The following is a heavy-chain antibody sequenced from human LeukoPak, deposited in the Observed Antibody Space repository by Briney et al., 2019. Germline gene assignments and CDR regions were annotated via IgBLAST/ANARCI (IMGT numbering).Heavy chain of an antibody. J-gene: IGHJ4*02. V-gene: IGHV3-48*03. Sequence: GGSLRLSCAASGFTFSSYEMNWVRQAPGKGLEWVSYISSSGSTIYYADSVKGRFTISRDNSKNTLYLQMNSLRAEDTALYYCAKDYDDKFDYWGQGTLVTVSS. D-gene: IGHD3-9*01. CDR3: AKDYDDKFDY. CDR1: GFTFSSYE. CDR2: ISSSGSTI.